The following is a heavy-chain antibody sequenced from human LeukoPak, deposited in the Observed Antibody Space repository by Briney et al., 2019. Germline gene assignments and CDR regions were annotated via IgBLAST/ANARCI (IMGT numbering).Heavy chain of an antibody. CDR2: ISDTGST. CDR3: ARTAQAFDF. CDR1: GDSISNYY. V-gene: IGHV4-59*01. Sequence: SETLSLTCTVSGDSISNYYWSWIRQPPGKRLEWIGYISDTGSTSYNPLLESRVSISRDASKNQFSLRLSSVTAADAAVYYCARTAQAFDFWGLGALVTVSS. J-gene: IGHJ4*02.